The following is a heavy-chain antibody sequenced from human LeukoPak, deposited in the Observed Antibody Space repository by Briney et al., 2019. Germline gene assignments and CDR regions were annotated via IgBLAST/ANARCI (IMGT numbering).Heavy chain of an antibody. CDR2: ISAYNGNT. CDR3: ARGSYDSSGYYGYYYGMDV. Sequence: ASVKVSCKASGYTFTSYGISWVRQAPGQGLEWMGWISAYNGNTDYAQKLQGRVTMTTDTSTSTAYMALRSLRSDDTAVYYCARGSYDSSGYYGYYYGMDVWGEGTTVTVSS. V-gene: IGHV1-18*01. D-gene: IGHD3-22*01. J-gene: IGHJ6*04. CDR1: GYTFTSYG.